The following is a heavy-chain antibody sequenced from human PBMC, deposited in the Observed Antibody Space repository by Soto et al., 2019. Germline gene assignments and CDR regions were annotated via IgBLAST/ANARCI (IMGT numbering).Heavy chain of an antibody. Sequence: PSETLSLTCTVSGGSISSGGYYWSWIRQHPGKGLEWIGYIYYSGSTYYNPSLKSRVTISVDTSKNQFSLKLSSVTAADTAVYYCARFSRDCSSTSCYSYYYGMDVWGQGTTVTVSS. CDR2: IYYSGST. D-gene: IGHD2-2*01. CDR3: ARFSRDCSSTSCYSYYYGMDV. V-gene: IGHV4-31*03. J-gene: IGHJ6*02. CDR1: GGSISSGGYY.